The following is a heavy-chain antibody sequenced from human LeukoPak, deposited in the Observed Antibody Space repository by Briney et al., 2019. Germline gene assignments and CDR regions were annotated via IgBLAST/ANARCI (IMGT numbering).Heavy chain of an antibody. V-gene: IGHV3-30*18. D-gene: IGHD2-15*01. CDR1: GFTFSSYG. CDR3: AKDDRRYCSGGSCYDLGY. J-gene: IGHJ4*02. Sequence: PGGSLRLSCAASGFTFSSYGMHWVRQAPGKGLEWVAVISYDGSNKYNADSVKGRFTISRDNSKNTLYLQMNSLRAEDTAVYYCAKDDRRYCSGGSCYDLGYWGQGTLVTVSS. CDR2: ISYDGSNK.